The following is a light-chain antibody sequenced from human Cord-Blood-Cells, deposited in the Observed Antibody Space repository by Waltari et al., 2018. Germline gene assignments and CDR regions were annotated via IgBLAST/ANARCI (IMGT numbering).Light chain of an antibody. CDR2: SNN. CDR1: SSNIGSNT. CDR3: AAWDDSLNGWV. V-gene: IGLV1-44*01. J-gene: IGLJ3*02. Sequence: QSVLTQPPSASGTPGQRVTISCSGSSSNIGSNTVNWYQQLPGTAPKLRIYSNNQRPSGVPDRFSGSKSGTSCSLAIMGLQSEDEADYYCAAWDDSLNGWVFGGGTKLTVL.